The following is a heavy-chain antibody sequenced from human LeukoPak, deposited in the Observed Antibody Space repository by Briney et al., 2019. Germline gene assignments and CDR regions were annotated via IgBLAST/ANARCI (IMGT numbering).Heavy chain of an antibody. CDR1: GESFNDYY. CDR3: ARHYGP. CDR2: IYDSGST. V-gene: IGHV4-39*01. J-gene: IGHJ5*02. Sequence: SETLSLTCAVYGESFNDYYGGWIRQPPGKGLEWIGSIYDSGSTYYNPSLKSRVTISVDTSKNQFSLKLNSVTAADTAVYYCARHYGPWGQGTLVTVSS. D-gene: IGHD3-10*01.